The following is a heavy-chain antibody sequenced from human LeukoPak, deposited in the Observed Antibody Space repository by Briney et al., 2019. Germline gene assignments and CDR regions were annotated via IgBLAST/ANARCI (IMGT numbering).Heavy chain of an antibody. CDR2: IKQDGSEK. D-gene: IGHD6-19*01. J-gene: IGHJ4*02. Sequence: GGSLRLSCAASGFTFSSYWMSWVRQAPGKGLEWVANIKQDGSEKYYVDSVKGRFTISRDNAKNSLYLQMNSLRAEDTAVYYCARDPTGIAVIVDYWGQGTLVTVSS. CDR3: ARDPTGIAVIVDY. CDR1: GFTFSSYW. V-gene: IGHV3-7*01.